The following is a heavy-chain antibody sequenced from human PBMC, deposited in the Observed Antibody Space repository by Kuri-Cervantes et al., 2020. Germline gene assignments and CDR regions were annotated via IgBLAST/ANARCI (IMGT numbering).Heavy chain of an antibody. CDR2: INWNGGST. J-gene: IGHJ4*02. Sequence: GGSLRLSCAASGFTFDDYGMSWVRQAPGKGLEWVSGINWNGGSTGYADSAKGRFTISRDNAKNSLYLQMNSLRAEDTAVYYCARLGNYYDSSGYVGAFDIWGQGTLVTVSS. D-gene: IGHD3-22*01. CDR3: ARLGNYYDSSGYVGAFDI. CDR1: GFTFDDYG. V-gene: IGHV3-20*04.